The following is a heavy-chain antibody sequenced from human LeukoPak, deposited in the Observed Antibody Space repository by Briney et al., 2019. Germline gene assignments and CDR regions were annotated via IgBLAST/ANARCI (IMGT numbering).Heavy chain of an antibody. CDR2: INTNTGNP. J-gene: IGHJ4*02. Sequence: ASVTVSCKASGYTFTSYAMNWVRQAPGQGLEWMGWINTNTGNPTYAQGFTGRFVFSLDTSVSTAYLQISSLKAKDTAVYYCARRIRYCSGGSCYGFDYWGQGTLVTVSS. CDR1: GYTFTSYA. V-gene: IGHV7-4-1*02. CDR3: ARRIRYCSGGSCYGFDY. D-gene: IGHD2-15*01.